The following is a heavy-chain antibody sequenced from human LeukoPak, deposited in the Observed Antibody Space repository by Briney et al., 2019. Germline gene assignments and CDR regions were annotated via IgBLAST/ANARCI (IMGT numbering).Heavy chain of an antibody. D-gene: IGHD6-13*01. Sequence: PGGSLRLSCAASGFTFSSYWMSWVRQAPGKGLEWVANIKQDGSEKYYVDSVKGRFTISRDNAKNSLYLRMNSLRAEDTAVYYCAREDFRGIAAAGAGGPFFDYWGQGTLVTVSS. CDR1: GFTFSSYW. CDR2: IKQDGSEK. V-gene: IGHV3-7*01. J-gene: IGHJ4*02. CDR3: AREDFRGIAAAGAGGPFFDY.